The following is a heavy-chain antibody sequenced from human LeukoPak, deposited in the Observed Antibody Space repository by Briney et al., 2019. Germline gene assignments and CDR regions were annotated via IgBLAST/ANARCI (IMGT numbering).Heavy chain of an antibody. J-gene: IGHJ2*01. CDR1: GGSISSSNW. CDR3: ARLGDYSNYGYWYFDL. Sequence: PSETLSLTCAVSGGSISSSNWWSWVRQPPGQGLEWIGEIYHSGSTNYNPSLKSRVTISVAKSKNQFSLKLSSVTAADTAVYYCARLGDYSNYGYWYFDLWGRGTLVTVSS. D-gene: IGHD4-11*01. CDR2: IYHSGST. V-gene: IGHV4-4*02.